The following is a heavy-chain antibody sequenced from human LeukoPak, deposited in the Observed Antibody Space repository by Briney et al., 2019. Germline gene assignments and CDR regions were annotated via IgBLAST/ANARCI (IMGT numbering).Heavy chain of an antibody. CDR1: GGSFSGYY. J-gene: IGHJ4*02. D-gene: IGHD3-22*01. V-gene: IGHV4-34*01. CDR3: AGYYYDSSGYYTFEY. Sequence: PSETLSLTCAVYGGSFSGYYWSWIRQPPGKGLEWIGEINHRGSTNYNPSLKSRVTISVDTSKNQFSMKLSSLPAADTAVYYCAGYYYDSSGYYTFEYWGQGTLVTVSS. CDR2: INHRGST.